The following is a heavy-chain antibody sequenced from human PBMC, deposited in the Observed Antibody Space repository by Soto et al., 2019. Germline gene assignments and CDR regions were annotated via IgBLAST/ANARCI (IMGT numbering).Heavy chain of an antibody. CDR2: INHSGST. V-gene: IGHV4-34*01. J-gene: IGHJ4*02. CDR1: GGSFSGYY. D-gene: IGHD4-17*01. Sequence: SETLSLTCAVYGGSFSGYYWSWIRQPPGKGLEWIGEINHSGSTNYNPSLKSRVTISVDTSKNQFSLKLSSVTAADTAVYYCARSLTTVTPNFDYWGQGTLVTVSS. CDR3: ARSLTTVTPNFDY.